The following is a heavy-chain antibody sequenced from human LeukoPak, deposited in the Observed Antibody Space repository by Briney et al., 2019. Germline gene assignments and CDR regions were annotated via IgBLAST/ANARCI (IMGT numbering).Heavy chain of an antibody. CDR3: ARQGSYGFGYYYYYMDV. V-gene: IGHV5-51*01. CDR2: IYPGDSDT. CDR1: GYSFTSYW. Sequence: GESLKTSCKGSGYSFTSYWIGWVRQMPGKGLEWMGIIYPGDSDTRYSPSFQGQVTISADKSISTAYLQWSSLKASDTAMYYCARQGSYGFGYYYYYMDVWGKGTTVTVSS. D-gene: IGHD5-18*01. J-gene: IGHJ6*03.